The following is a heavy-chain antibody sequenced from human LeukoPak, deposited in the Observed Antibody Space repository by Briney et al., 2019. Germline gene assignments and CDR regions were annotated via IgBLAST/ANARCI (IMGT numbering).Heavy chain of an antibody. CDR1: GYTFTSYY. J-gene: IGHJ4*02. D-gene: IGHD2-15*01. V-gene: IGHV1-46*01. CDR3: AREDVVAAAQIDY. CDR2: INPSGGST. Sequence: GASVKVSCKASGYTFTSYYMHWVRQAPGQGLEWMGIINPSGGSTSYAQKFQGRVTMTRDTSISTAYMELSRLRSDDTAVYYCAREDVVAAAQIDYWGQGTLVTVSS.